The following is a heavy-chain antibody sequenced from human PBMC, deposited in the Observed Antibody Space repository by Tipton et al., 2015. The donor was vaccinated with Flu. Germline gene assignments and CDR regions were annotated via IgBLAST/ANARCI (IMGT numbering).Heavy chain of an antibody. CDR3: ARSPSYSGSGIYPYYFDD. CDR2: IYTTGSV. V-gene: IGHV4-61*02. Sequence: TLSLTCSISGGFITSGSYYWGWIRQSAGRGLEWIGCIYTTGSVNYNPSLRGRVTIAGDTSRNHFSLQLTSVTAADTAVYFCARSPSYSGSGIYPYYFDDWGQGTLVTVDS. J-gene: IGHJ4*02. D-gene: IGHD3-10*01. CDR1: GGFITSGSYY.